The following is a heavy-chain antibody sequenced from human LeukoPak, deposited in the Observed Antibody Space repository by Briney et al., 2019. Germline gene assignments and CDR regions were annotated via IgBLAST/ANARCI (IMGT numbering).Heavy chain of an antibody. J-gene: IGHJ4*02. CDR2: IYHSGST. Sequence: SETLSLTCAVYVGSFSGYSWTLIRQPPGKGLEWIGEIYHSGSTNYSPSLKSRITISVDTSKNRFSLNLSSVTAADTAVYYCARGGSNYGFGAFFDFWGQGTLVTVSS. CDR1: VGSFSGYS. D-gene: IGHD5-18*01. V-gene: IGHV4-34*01. CDR3: ARGGSNYGFGAFFDF.